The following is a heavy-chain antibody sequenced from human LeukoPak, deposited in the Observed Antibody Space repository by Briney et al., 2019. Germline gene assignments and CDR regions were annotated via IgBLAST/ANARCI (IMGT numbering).Heavy chain of an antibody. D-gene: IGHD6-13*01. CDR2: IDPSDSYT. CDR1: GYSFTSYW. V-gene: IGHV5-10-1*01. J-gene: IGHJ5*02. Sequence: GESLRISCNGSGYSFTSYWISWARQMPGKGMEWMGRIDPSDSYTNYSPSFQGHVTISADKSISTAYLQWSSLKASDTAMYYCARTYSSSWYWFDPWGQGTLVTVSS. CDR3: ARTYSSSWYWFDP.